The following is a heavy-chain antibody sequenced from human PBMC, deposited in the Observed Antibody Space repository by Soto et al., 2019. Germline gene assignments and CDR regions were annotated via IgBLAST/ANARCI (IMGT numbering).Heavy chain of an antibody. D-gene: IGHD3-10*01. J-gene: IGHJ4*02. CDR3: VNGFPRGGSGSYYSRHFDY. V-gene: IGHV3-64D*08. CDR2: ISSNGGST. CDR1: GFTFSSYA. Sequence: PGGSLRLSCSASGFTFSSYAMHWVRQAPGKGLEYVSAISSNGGSTYYADSVKGRFTISRDNSKNTLYLQMSSLRAEDTAVYYCVNGFPRGGSGSYYSRHFDYWGQGTLVTVSS.